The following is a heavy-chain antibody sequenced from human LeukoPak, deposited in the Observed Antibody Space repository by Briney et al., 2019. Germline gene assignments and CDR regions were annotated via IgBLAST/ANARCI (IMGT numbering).Heavy chain of an antibody. J-gene: IGHJ4*02. CDR3: ARRTTAMGFFDY. D-gene: IGHD5-18*01. V-gene: IGHV3-11*01. CDR1: GFTFSDYY. CDR2: ISSSGSTI. Sequence: PGGSLRVYCAASGFTFSDYYMSWIRQAPGKGLEWVSYISSSGSTIYYADSVKGRFTISRDNAKNSLYLQMNSLRAEDTAVYYCARRTTAMGFFDYWGQGTLVTVSS.